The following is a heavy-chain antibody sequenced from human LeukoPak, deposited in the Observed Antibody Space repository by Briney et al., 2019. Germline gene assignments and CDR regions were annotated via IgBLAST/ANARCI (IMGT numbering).Heavy chain of an antibody. J-gene: IGHJ3*02. D-gene: IGHD3-22*01. CDR1: GFTFSSYA. V-gene: IGHV3-30*04. Sequence: GGSLRLSCAASGFTFSSYAMHWVRQAPGKGLEWVAVISYDGSNKYYADSVKGRFTISRDNSKNTLYLQMNSLRAEDTAVYYCARDRWYYYDSSDYYHDAFDIWNQRTMVTVAP. CDR2: ISYDGSNK. CDR3: ARDRWYYYDSSDYYHDAFDI.